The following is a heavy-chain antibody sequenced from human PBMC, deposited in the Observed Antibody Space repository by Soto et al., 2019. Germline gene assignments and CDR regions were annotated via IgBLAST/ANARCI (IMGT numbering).Heavy chain of an antibody. J-gene: IGHJ3*01. CDR3: ARQVADAFDV. V-gene: IGHV4-39*01. Sequence: SETLSLTCTVSVGSISSSGYYLGWILHPPGKGLEWIGSIYYSGSTYYNPSLKSRVTISLDTSKNQFSLNMSSVTAADTAVYYCARQVADAFDVWGPWTIVTLSS. CDR1: VGSISSSGYY. CDR2: IYYSGST. D-gene: IGHD5-12*01.